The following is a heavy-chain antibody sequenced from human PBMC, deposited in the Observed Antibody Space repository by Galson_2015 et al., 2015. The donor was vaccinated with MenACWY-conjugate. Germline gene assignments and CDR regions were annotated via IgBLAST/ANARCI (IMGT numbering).Heavy chain of an antibody. CDR3: ARAGTYFNLWSGYCDH. Sequence: SVKVSCKASGGTFSNYAISWVRQAPGQGLEWMGRIIPMVGRVTYAQKFQGRVTITADTSTKTAYMDLSSLRSDDTAVYYCARAGTYFNLWSGYCDHWGQGILVTISS. V-gene: IGHV1-69*04. CDR2: IIPMVGRV. J-gene: IGHJ5*02. D-gene: IGHD3-3*01. CDR1: GGTFSNYA.